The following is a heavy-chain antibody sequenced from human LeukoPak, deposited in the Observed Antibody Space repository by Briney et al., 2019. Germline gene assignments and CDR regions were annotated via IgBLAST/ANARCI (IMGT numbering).Heavy chain of an antibody. CDR2: IYYSGST. CDR1: GGSITSYY. V-gene: IGHV4-59*08. D-gene: IGHD3-9*01. CDR3: ARVAERTWLPYDAAFDI. Sequence: SETLSLTCTVSGGSITSYYWSWIRQPPGKGLEWIGYIYYSGSTNYKPSLKSRVTISVDTSKNQFSLNLTSVTAADTAMYYCARVAERTWLPYDAAFDIWGLGTMVTVSS. J-gene: IGHJ3*02.